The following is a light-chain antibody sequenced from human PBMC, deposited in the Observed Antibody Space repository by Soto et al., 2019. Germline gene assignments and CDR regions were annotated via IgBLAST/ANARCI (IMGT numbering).Light chain of an antibody. CDR1: PSISSF. Sequence: DIQMTQSPSSLSASVGARVTITCRASPSISSFLHWYQQKPWKAPKLLIYAASSLQSGGPSRFSGSGSGTDFTLTISSLQPEDVETYYCQQSYSTPRTFGQGTKLESK. V-gene: IGKV1-39*01. CDR3: QQSYSTPRT. J-gene: IGKJ2*01. CDR2: AAS.